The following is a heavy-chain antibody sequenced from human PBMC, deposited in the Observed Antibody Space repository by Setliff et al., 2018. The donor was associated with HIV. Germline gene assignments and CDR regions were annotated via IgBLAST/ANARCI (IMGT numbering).Heavy chain of an antibody. V-gene: IGHV4-38-2*01. CDR2: IYHRGST. J-gene: IGHJ6*03. CDR1: GYSISTGYY. CDR3: ARQPVAAAGYYYYMDV. D-gene: IGHD2-15*01. Sequence: PSETLSLTCAVSGYSISTGYYCGWVRQPPGKGLEWIGGIYHRGSTYYNPSLKSRVTISVDTSKNQFSLKLSSVTAADTAVYYCARQPVAAAGYYYYMDVWGKGTTVTVS.